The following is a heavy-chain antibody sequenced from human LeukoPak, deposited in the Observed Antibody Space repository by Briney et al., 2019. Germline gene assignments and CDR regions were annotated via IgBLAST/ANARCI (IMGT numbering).Heavy chain of an antibody. V-gene: IGHV4-39*01. Sequence: PSETLSLTCTVSGGSISSSSYYWGWIRQPPGKGLEWIVSSSDSGSTYYNPSLKTRVTISVDTSKNQFSLKLSSVHAADTAVYYCARNPASIAAAGYYYYYYGMDVWAQGTTVPVFS. J-gene: IGHJ6*02. CDR1: GGSISSSSYY. CDR3: ARNPASIAAAGYYYYYYGMDV. CDR2: SSDSGST. D-gene: IGHD6-13*01.